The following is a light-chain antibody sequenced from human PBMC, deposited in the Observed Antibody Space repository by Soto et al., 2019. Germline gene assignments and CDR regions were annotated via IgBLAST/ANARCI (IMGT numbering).Light chain of an antibody. Sequence: QSALPQPASVSGSPGQSITIFCTGTSSDVGGYNFVSWYQQYPGKAPKLMIYDVSHRPSGVSTRFSGSKSGNTASLTISGLQAEDEADYYCTSYATSSTLFGGGTKVTVL. CDR1: SSDVGGYNF. V-gene: IGLV2-14*01. J-gene: IGLJ2*01. CDR3: TSYATSSTL. CDR2: DVS.